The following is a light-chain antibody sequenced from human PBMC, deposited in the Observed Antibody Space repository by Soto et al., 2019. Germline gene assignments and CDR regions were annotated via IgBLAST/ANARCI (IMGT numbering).Light chain of an antibody. V-gene: IGKV1-33*01. CDR1: QGNKNY. CDR2: DAS. CDR3: QQFDSVPCT. Sequence: QITQFPSFLSSAVGERVTNTCPARQGNKNYFIWYQQKTGKAPKLLIYDASSLGTGVSSRFSGSGSGTYFTLTISSLQPEDIATYYCQQFDSVPCTFGQGTKLEIK. J-gene: IGKJ2*02.